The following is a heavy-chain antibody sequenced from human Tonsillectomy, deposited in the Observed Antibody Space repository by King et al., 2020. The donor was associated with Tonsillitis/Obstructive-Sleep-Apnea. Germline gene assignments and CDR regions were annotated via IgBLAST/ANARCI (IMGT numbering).Heavy chain of an antibody. Sequence: VQLVESGGGGVQPGRSLRLSCAASGFTFNSYAMHWVRQAPGKGLEWVAVISYDGSDKYYADSVKGRFTISRDNSKNTLYLQMNSLRAEDTAVYYCARDRDYDFWSPRRIKYGMDVWGQGTTVTVSS. CDR2: ISYDGSDK. D-gene: IGHD3-3*01. J-gene: IGHJ6*02. V-gene: IGHV3-30*04. CDR1: GFTFNSYA. CDR3: ARDRDYDFWSPRRIKYGMDV.